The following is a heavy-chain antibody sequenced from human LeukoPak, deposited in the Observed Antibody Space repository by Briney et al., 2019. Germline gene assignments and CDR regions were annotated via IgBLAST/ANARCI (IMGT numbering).Heavy chain of an antibody. CDR2: INADGGRT. D-gene: IGHD2/OR15-2a*01. CDR3: ATWAFYHGLDV. V-gene: IGHV3-43*02. J-gene: IGHJ6*02. CDR1: GFTIDAYA. Sequence: PGGSLRLSCAASGFTIDAYAMHWVRQPPGKGLEWASLINADGGRTYYADSVKGRFTISGDNSKNSLYLQMNSLRTEDTALYYCATWAFYHGLDVWGQGTTVTVSS.